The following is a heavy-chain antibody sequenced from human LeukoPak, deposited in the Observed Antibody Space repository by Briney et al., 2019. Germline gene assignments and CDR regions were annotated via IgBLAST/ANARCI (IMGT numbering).Heavy chain of an antibody. CDR2: IYPADSDT. Sequence: GESLRISCQVSGYIFTHYWIGWVPQMPGKGLESMGIIYPADSDTTYSPSFQGQVTISVDKSISTVYLQWSSLKASDTAMYFCARQSRDGSKTRGYFFDYWGQGTLVTVSS. D-gene: IGHD3-10*01. CDR1: GYIFTHYW. J-gene: IGHJ4*02. CDR3: ARQSRDGSKTRGYFFDY. V-gene: IGHV5-51*01.